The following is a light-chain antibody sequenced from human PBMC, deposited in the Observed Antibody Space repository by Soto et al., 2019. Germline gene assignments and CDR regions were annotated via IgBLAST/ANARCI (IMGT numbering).Light chain of an antibody. V-gene: IGLV1-40*01. J-gene: IGLJ2*01. CDR2: DNR. Sequence: QSVLTQPPSVSGAPGQRVTISCTGSSSNIGGGYDVHWYQHLPGTAPKLLIYDNRKRPSGVPDRFSGSKSGTSASLANTGLQAEDEADYYCQSYDSSLRGSLFGGGTKLTVL. CDR1: SSNIGGGYD. CDR3: QSYDSSLRGSL.